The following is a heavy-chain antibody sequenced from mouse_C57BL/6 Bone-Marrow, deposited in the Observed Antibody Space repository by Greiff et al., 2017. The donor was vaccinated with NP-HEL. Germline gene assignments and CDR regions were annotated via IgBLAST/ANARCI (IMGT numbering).Heavy chain of an antibody. D-gene: IGHD2-4*01. J-gene: IGHJ3*01. CDR1: GYTFTDYT. Sequence: VQLQQSDAELVKPGASVKISCKVSGYTFTDYTIHWMKQRPEQGLEWIGYIYPRDGSTKYNEKFKGKATLTADKSSSTAYMQLNSLTSEDSAVYFCGRGRYDYDGFAYWGRGTLVTVSA. V-gene: IGHV1-78*01. CDR3: GRGRYDYDGFAY. CDR2: IYPRDGST.